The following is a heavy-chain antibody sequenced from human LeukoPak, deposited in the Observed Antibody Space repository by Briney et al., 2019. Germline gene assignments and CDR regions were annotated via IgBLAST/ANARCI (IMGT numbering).Heavy chain of an antibody. J-gene: IGHJ4*02. CDR2: IYSGGTT. V-gene: IGHV3-53*01. CDR1: GFTVTSNY. D-gene: IGHD6-19*01. Sequence: GGSLRLSCAASGFTVTSNYMSWVRQAPGKGLEWVSVIYSGGTTYYADSVRGRFTISRDNSKNTLFLQMNSLRVEDTAVYYCARVAVATSYFDYWGQGTLVTVSS. CDR3: ARVAVATSYFDY.